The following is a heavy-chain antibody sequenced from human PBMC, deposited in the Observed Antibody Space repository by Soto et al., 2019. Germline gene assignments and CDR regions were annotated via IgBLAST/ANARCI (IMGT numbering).Heavy chain of an antibody. CDR1: GFTFTSSA. J-gene: IGHJ3*02. D-gene: IGHD3-3*01. Sequence: GASVKVSCKASGFTFTSSAVQWVRQARGQRLEWIGWIVVGSGNTNYAQKFQERVTITRDMSTSTAYMELSSLRSEDTAVYYCAADSVPDYDFWSGYYRRQAFDIWGQGTMVTVSS. V-gene: IGHV1-58*01. CDR3: AADSVPDYDFWSGYYRRQAFDI. CDR2: IVVGSGNT.